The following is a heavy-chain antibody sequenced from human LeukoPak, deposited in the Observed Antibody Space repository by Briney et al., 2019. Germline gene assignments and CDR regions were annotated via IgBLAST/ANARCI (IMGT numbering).Heavy chain of an antibody. Sequence: GGSLRLSCAASGFMFTNYWMTWVRQAPGKGLEWVANIKQDGSEKHYMDSVKGRFTISRDNAENSLYLQMNSLRADDTAVYYCARGPDYDILPGFFMFDFWGQGTLVIASS. CDR2: IKQDGSEK. CDR1: GFMFTNYW. CDR3: ARGPDYDILPGFFMFDF. D-gene: IGHD3-9*01. V-gene: IGHV3-7*01. J-gene: IGHJ4*02.